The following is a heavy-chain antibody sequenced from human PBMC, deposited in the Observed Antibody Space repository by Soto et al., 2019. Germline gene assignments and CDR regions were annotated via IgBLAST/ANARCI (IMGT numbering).Heavy chain of an antibody. CDR3: AGEGVTTSMSLPWMGYHYYGLDV. CDR1: GGTFSSHT. J-gene: IGHJ6*02. CDR2: IMPMFGVT. D-gene: IGHD1-26*01. V-gene: IGHV1-69*12. Sequence: QVQLVQSGAEVKKPGSSVKVSCRASGGTFSSHTISWVRQAPGQGLEWMGGIMPMFGVTNYARKFQGRLTMTANESTTTAYMEVSSLTSEDTAEYYCAGEGVTTSMSLPWMGYHYYGLDVWGQGTTVIVSS.